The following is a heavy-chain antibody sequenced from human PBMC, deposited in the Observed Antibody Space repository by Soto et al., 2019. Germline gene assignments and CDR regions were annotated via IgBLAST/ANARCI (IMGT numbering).Heavy chain of an antibody. CDR2: INHSGST. V-gene: IGHV4-34*01. CDR3: ARGPPKPPYYDFCVRSGRCEFWGYYDGIAV. Sequence: SETLSLTCAVYGGFFSGYYWSWIRQPLGKGLEWIGEINHSGSTNYNPSLKSRVTISVDTSKNQFSLKLSSVTAADTAVYYCARGPPKPPYYDFCVRSGRCEFWGYYDGIAVRGQGSTVTVS. D-gene: IGHD3-3*01. J-gene: IGHJ6*02. CDR1: GGFFSGYY.